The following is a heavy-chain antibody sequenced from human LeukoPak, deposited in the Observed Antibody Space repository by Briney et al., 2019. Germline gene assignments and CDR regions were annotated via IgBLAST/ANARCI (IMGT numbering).Heavy chain of an antibody. V-gene: IGHV3-13*04. J-gene: IGHJ5*01. CDR3: VRGRTGWYYFDS. Sequence: PGGSLRLSCAASGFTFSNYDMHWVRLGTGKGLEWVSSIDSSGDTYYTDSVKGRFTISRENAKNSLSLKMNSLRAGDTAVYYCVRGRTGWYYFDSWGQGTLVTVSS. CDR2: IDSSGDT. CDR1: GFTFSNYD. D-gene: IGHD6-19*01.